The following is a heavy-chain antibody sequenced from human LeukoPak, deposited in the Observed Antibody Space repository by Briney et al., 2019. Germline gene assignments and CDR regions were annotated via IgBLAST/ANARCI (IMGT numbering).Heavy chain of an antibody. CDR2: FYRFDSDT. Sequence: GESLKISCKGSGYSFSDYWIAWVRQMPGKGLEWMGVFYRFDSDTRYIPSFRGQVTISADKSISTAYVQWNSLKASDTAMYFCARGGSYDRGSAFDIWGQGTMVTVSS. D-gene: IGHD1-26*01. CDR3: ARGGSYDRGSAFDI. J-gene: IGHJ3*02. CDR1: GYSFSDYW. V-gene: IGHV5-51*01.